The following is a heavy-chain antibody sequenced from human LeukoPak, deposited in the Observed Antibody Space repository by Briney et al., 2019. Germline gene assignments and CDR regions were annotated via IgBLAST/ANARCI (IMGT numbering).Heavy chain of an antibody. V-gene: IGHV4-34*01. CDR2: INHSGST. D-gene: IGHD1-1*01. Sequence: PSETLSLTCAVYGGSCSGYYWIWIRQPPGKGREGMVEINHSGSTNYNPSLKSRVTISVETSKNGFSLKLSSVTAADPAVYYCPRAWKAGRNYYYGMDVWGKGTTATVSS. CDR1: GGSCSGYY. J-gene: IGHJ6*04. CDR3: PRAWKAGRNYYYGMDV.